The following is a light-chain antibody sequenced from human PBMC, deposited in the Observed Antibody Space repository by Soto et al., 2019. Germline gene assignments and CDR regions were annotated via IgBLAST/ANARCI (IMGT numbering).Light chain of an antibody. CDR2: WAS. V-gene: IGKV4-1*01. J-gene: IGKJ4*01. CDR3: QQFYTTPLT. Sequence: DIVLTQSPESLTVSLGETTTINCKSSQTILSSYNTKNFLAWYQQKPGQPPKLLISWASTRKSGVPDRFSGSGSGTDFILTISSLQAEDVAVYYCQQFYTTPLTFGGGTRVEI. CDR1: QTILSSYNTKNF.